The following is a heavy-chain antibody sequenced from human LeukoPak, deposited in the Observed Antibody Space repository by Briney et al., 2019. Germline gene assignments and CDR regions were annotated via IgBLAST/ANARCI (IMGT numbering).Heavy chain of an antibody. Sequence: GGSLRLSCAASGFTFSSYAMSWVRQAPGKGLEWVGFIRSKAYGGTTEYAASVKGRFTISRDDSKSIAYLQMNSLKTEDTAVYYCTSLRHSYVWGSFRDWGQGTLVTVSS. CDR3: TSLRHSYVWGSFRD. CDR1: GFTFSSYA. D-gene: IGHD3-16*02. CDR2: IRSKAYGGTT. J-gene: IGHJ4*02. V-gene: IGHV3-49*04.